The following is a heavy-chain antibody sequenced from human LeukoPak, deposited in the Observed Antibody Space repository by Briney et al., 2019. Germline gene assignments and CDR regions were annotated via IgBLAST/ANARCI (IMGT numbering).Heavy chain of an antibody. D-gene: IGHD4-17*01. CDR3: ATDASHDYAFDY. V-gene: IGHV1-24*01. J-gene: IGHJ4*02. Sequence: ASVKVSCKVSGYTLTELSMHWVRQAPGKGLEWMGGFDPEDGETIYAQKFQGRVTMTEDTSTDTAYMELSSLRSEDTAVYYCATDASHDYAFDYWGQGTLVTVSS. CDR2: FDPEDGET. CDR1: GYTLTELS.